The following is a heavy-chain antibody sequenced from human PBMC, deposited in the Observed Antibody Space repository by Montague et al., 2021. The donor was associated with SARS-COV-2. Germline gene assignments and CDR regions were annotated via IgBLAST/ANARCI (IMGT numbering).Heavy chain of an antibody. CDR2: IRLPGGS. CDR1: SGSLRNYY. Sequence: SETLSLTCAVTSGSLRNYYWSWIRQPPGKGLEWIGEIRLPGGSNYNPSLKGRVTISLDTSNNQASLNLDSVTAADTAVYYCVRPGGSESHWFDRWGQGTLVTVSS. J-gene: IGHJ5*02. V-gene: IGHV4-34*01. CDR3: VRPGGSESHWFDR. D-gene: IGHD3-10*01.